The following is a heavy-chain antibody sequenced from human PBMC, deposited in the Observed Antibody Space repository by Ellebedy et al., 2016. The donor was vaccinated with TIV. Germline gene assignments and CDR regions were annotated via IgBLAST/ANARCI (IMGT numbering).Heavy chain of an antibody. CDR2: TIPISGTA. CDR1: GGTFSSYA. D-gene: IGHD4-17*01. J-gene: IGHJ4*02. Sequence: SVKVSCXASGGTFSSYAINWVRQAPGQGLEWMGGTIPISGTANYAQKFQGRVTITADKYTSIAYMDLSSLRSEDTTVYYCARGPDYGDYLDYWGQGTLVTVSS. CDR3: ARGPDYGDYLDY. V-gene: IGHV1-69*06.